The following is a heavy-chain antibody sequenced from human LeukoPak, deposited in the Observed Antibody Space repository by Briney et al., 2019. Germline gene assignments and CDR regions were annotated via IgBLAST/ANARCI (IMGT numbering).Heavy chain of an antibody. CDR2: INHSGST. V-gene: IGHV4-34*01. J-gene: IGHJ4*02. CDR1: GGSFSGYY. CDR3: AIDYDSSGLDY. D-gene: IGHD3-22*01. Sequence: SETLSLTCAVYGGSFSGYYWSWIRQPPGKGLEWIGEINHSGSTNYNPSLKSRVTMSVDTSKNQFSLKLSSVTAADTAVYYCAIDYDSSGLDYWGQGTLVTVSS.